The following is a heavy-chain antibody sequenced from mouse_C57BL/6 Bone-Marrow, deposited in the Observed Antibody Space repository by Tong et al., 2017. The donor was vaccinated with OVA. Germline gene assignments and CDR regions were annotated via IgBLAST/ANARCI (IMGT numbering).Heavy chain of an antibody. Sequence: EVQLVESGGGLVQPKGSLKLSCAASGFTFNTYAMNWVRQAPGKGLEWVARIRSKSNNYATYYADSVKDMFTIYRDNSQSMLYLKMNNLKTEDTAMYYYVRPPTGDYWGQGTTLTVSS. D-gene: IGHD3-2*01. CDR2: IRSKSNNYAT. CDR3: VRPPTGDY. J-gene: IGHJ2*01. V-gene: IGHV10-1*02. CDR1: GFTFNTYA.